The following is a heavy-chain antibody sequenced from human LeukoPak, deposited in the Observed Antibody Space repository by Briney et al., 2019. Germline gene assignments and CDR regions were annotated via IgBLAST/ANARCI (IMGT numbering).Heavy chain of an antibody. D-gene: IGHD5-24*01. CDR3: ARGSSGGRWLQQRY. CDR1: GGTFSSYA. V-gene: IGHV1-69*13. Sequence: ASVKVSCKASGGTFSSYAISWARQAPGQGLEWMGGIIPIFGTANYAQKFQGRVTITADESTSTAYMELSSLRSEDTAVYYCARGSSGGRWLQQRYWGQGTLVTVSS. CDR2: IIPIFGTA. J-gene: IGHJ4*02.